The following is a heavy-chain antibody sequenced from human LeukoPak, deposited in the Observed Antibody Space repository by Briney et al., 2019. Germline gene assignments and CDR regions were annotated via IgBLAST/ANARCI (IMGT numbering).Heavy chain of an antibody. CDR2: ITGNGGST. D-gene: IGHD1-1*01. CDR3: AKGSNNYPDNFDY. J-gene: IGHJ4*02. V-gene: IGHV3-23*01. CDR1: GFSFSNYG. Sequence: GGSLRLSCAASGFSFSNYGMNWVRQAPGKGLEWVSGITGNGGSTYYAESVKGRCTISRDNSKKTLFLQMNSLRAEDTAVYYCAKGSNNYPDNFDYWGQGTLVTVSS.